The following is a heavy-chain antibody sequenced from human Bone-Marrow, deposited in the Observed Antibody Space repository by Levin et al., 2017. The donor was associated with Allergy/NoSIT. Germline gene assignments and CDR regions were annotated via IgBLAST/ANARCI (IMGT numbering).Heavy chain of an antibody. D-gene: IGHD1-26*01. V-gene: IGHV4-30-4*01. J-gene: IGHJ4*02. CDR1: GASINTEDHF. Sequence: SQTLSLTCTVSGASINTEDHFWSWIRQSAGQGLEWIGYIFSRGDTYYNPSLQSRTSISLDTSKNQFSLRLSSVTDADTAVYFCVREGRWEVLYDSWGQGALVTVSS. CDR3: VREGRWEVLYDS. CDR2: IFSRGDT.